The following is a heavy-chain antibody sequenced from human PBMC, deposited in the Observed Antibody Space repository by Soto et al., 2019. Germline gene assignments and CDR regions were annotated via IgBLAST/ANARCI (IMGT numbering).Heavy chain of an antibody. D-gene: IGHD3-16*02. J-gene: IGHJ4*02. CDR3: ARDFYDYIWGSYRYTGSSYSDY. Sequence: GGSLRLSCAASGFTFSSYSMNWVRQAPGKGLEWVSYISSSSSTIYYADAVKGRFTISRDNAKNSLYLQMNSLRAEDTAVYYCARDFYDYIWGSYRYTGSSYSDYWGQGTLVTVSS. CDR2: ISSSSSTI. V-gene: IGHV3-48*01. CDR1: GFTFSSYS.